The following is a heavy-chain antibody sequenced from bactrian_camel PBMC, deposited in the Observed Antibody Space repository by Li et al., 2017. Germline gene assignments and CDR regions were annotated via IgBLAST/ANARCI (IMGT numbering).Heavy chain of an antibody. V-gene: IGHV3S28*01. CDR1: VSTYDIHY. CDR2: VYIGGGSA. D-gene: IGHD3*01. J-gene: IGHJ4*01. Sequence: QLVESGGGSVQAGGSLRLACAASVSTYDIHYMGWFRQAPGKEREGVAAVYIGGGSAYYADSVKGRFTISKDDSKNTLYLHMNDLKPEDTAIYYCAVDFEFGMTADQALAVLGTLFEYRNWGQGTQVTVS. CDR3: AVDFEFGMTADQALAVLGTLFEYRN.